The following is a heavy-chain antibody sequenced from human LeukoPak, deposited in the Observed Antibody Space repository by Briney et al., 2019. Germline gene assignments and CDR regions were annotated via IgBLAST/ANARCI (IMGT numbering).Heavy chain of an antibody. CDR3: ARLGEKADFDY. D-gene: IGHD3-16*01. CDR2: IYSGGST. V-gene: IGHV3-53*01. CDR1: GFTVSSNY. Sequence: GGSLRLSCAASGFTVSSNYMSWVRQAPGKGLEWVSVIYSGGSTYYADSVKGRFTISRDNAKNSLYLQMNSLRAEDTAVYYCARLGEKADFDYWGQGTLVTVSS. J-gene: IGHJ4*02.